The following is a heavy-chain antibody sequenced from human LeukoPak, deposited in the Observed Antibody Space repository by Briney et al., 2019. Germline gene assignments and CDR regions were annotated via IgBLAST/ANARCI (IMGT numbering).Heavy chain of an antibody. CDR1: LASHRRGSW. D-gene: IGHD3-22*01. J-gene: IGHJ4*02. CDR3: ARGPPTDYYDSSGFYYVFDY. CDR2: FYHSGIT. V-gene: IGHV4-4*02. Sequence: SGTLSHTRVVSLASHRRGSWWTWVRQPPGKGLEGIGEFYHSGITNFNPYLKSRVTMSVAKSRNQFSLNLISVTAADTAVYFCARGPPTDYYDSSGFYYVFDYWGQGTLVTVSS.